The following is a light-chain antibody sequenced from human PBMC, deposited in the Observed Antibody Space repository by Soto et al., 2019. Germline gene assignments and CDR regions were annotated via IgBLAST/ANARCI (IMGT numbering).Light chain of an antibody. V-gene: IGKV1-5*03. CDR1: QSISSW. CDR3: QKYNSYVT. Sequence: DIQMTQSPSTLSASVGDRVTITCRASQSISSWLAWYQQKPGKAPKLLIYKVSTLDSGVPSSCSGRGSGTVFPLTISSLQPDDFATYCCQKYNSYVTVGGGTKVEIK. CDR2: KVS. J-gene: IGKJ4*01.